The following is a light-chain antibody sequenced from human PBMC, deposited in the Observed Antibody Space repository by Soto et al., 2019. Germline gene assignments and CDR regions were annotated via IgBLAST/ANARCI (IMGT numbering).Light chain of an antibody. J-gene: IGKJ4*01. Sequence: EIVMTQSPATLSVSPGERATLSCRASQSVSSNLAWYQQKPGQAPRLLIYGASTWATGIPARFSGSGSGTEFTLTISSLQSEDFAVYYCQQYNKWPLTFGEGTKVEIK. V-gene: IGKV3-15*01. CDR1: QSVSSN. CDR3: QQYNKWPLT. CDR2: GAS.